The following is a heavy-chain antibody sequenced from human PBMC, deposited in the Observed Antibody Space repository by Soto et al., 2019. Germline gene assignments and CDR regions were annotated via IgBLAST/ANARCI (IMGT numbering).Heavy chain of an antibody. CDR3: AKGGGWQLDIDY. CDR1: GFTFSSYG. V-gene: IGHV3-30*18. D-gene: IGHD1-1*01. J-gene: IGHJ4*02. CDR2: ISYDGSKK. Sequence: VQLVDSGGGVVQPGGSLRLSCAASGFTFSSYGMHWVRQAPGKGLEWVAFISYDGSKKNYADSVMGRFTISRDNSKNTLYLQMNSLRAEDTAVYFCAKGGGWQLDIDYWGQGTLVTVSS.